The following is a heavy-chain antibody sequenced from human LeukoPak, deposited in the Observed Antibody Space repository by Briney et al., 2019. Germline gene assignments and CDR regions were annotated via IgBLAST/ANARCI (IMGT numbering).Heavy chain of an antibody. CDR1: GGSFSGYY. CDR2: INHSGST. D-gene: IGHD3-10*01. J-gene: IGHJ4*02. V-gene: IGHV4-34*01. Sequence: TSETLSLTCAVYGGSFSGYYWSWIRQPPGKGLEWIGEINHSGSTNYNPSLKSRVTISVDTSKNQFSLKLSSVTAADTAVYYCARFSGSYSFVDYWGQGTLVTVSS. CDR3: ARFSGSYSFVDY.